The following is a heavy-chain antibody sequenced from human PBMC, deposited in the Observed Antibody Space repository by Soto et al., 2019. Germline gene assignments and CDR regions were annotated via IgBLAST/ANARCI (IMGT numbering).Heavy chain of an antibody. V-gene: IGHV1-3*01. CDR3: ARTYYYDSSGYSNWFDP. CDR2: INAGSGNT. Sequence: ASVKVSCKASGYTFTTYAMHWVRQAPGQRLEWMGWINAGSGNTKYSQNFQGRVTITRDTSASTAYMELSSLRSEDTAVYYCARTYYYDSSGYSNWFDPWGQGTLVTVSS. CDR1: GYTFTTYA. D-gene: IGHD3-22*01. J-gene: IGHJ5*02.